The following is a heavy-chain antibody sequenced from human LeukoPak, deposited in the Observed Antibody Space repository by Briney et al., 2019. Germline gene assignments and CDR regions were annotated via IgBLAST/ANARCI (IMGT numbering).Heavy chain of an antibody. CDR3: AKDERGTGTPIMRD. D-gene: IGHD1-1*01. CDR1: GFTLRNFG. J-gene: IGHJ4*02. Sequence: GGSLRLSCAAPGFTLRNFGVHWVRQAPGKGLEWVAFIRYGGSNEYYADPVKGRFTISRDDSKNTLYLEMNTLRTGDTAVYYCAKDERGTGTPIMRDWGQGTLVTVSS. CDR2: IRYGGSNE. V-gene: IGHV3-30*02.